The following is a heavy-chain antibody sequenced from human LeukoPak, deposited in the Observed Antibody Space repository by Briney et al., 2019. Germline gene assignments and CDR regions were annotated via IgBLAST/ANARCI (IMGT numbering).Heavy chain of an antibody. CDR1: GFTFSSYE. V-gene: IGHV3-48*03. J-gene: IGHJ5*02. Sequence: PGGSLRLSCAASGFTFSSYEMNWVRQAPGKGLEWVSFITSSGNTMYYADSVKGRFTISRDNAKNSLYLQMNSLRADDTAVYYCARLRSKYWFDPWGQGTLDTVSS. CDR3: ARLRSKYWFDP. CDR2: ITSSGNTM. D-gene: IGHD4-11*01.